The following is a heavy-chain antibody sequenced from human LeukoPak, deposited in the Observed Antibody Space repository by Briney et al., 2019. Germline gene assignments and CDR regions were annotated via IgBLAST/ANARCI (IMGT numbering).Heavy chain of an antibody. V-gene: IGHV3-21*04. Sequence: GGSLRLSCAASGFTFSSYSMNWVRQAPGKGLEWVSSISSSSSYIYYADSVKGRFTISRDNAKNSLYLQMNSLRAEDTAVYYCAKDLKGLLWFGELIDYWGQGTLVTVSS. D-gene: IGHD3-10*01. CDR2: ISSSSSYI. CDR1: GFTFSSYS. CDR3: AKDLKGLLWFGELIDY. J-gene: IGHJ4*02.